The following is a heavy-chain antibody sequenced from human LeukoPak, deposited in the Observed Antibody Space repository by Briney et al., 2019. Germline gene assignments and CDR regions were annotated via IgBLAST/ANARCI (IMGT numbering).Heavy chain of an antibody. V-gene: IGHV3-23*01. CDR3: AKDLNAYYYDSSGYYFDY. J-gene: IGHJ4*02. D-gene: IGHD3-22*01. CDR2: ISGSGGST. CDR1: GFTFSSYA. Sequence: GGSLRLSCAASGFTFSSYAMSWVRQAPGKGLEWVSAISGSGGSTYYADSVKGRFTISRDNSKNTLYLQMNSLRAEDTALYYCAKDLNAYYYDSSGYYFDYWGQGTLVTVSS.